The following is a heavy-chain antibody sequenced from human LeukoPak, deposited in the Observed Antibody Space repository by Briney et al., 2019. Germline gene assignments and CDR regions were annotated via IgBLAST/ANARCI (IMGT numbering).Heavy chain of an antibody. J-gene: IGHJ4*02. Sequence: ASVKVPCKASGYTFTGYYMHWVRQAPGQGLEWMGWINPNSGGTNYAQKFQGRVTMTRDTSISTAYMELSRLRSDDTAVYYCARVDKVVPAAGTSDDYWGQGTLVTVSS. CDR2: INPNSGGT. CDR1: GYTFTGYY. CDR3: ARVDKVVPAAGTSDDY. D-gene: IGHD2-2*01. V-gene: IGHV1-2*02.